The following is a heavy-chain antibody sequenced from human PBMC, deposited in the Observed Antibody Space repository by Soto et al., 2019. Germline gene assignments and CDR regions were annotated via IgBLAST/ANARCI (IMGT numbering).Heavy chain of an antibody. J-gene: IGHJ5*02. V-gene: IGHV4-4*07. CDR1: GGSISSYY. D-gene: IGHD2-15*01. CDR3: ARAHSDCSGGSCQGCWLDP. CDR2: IYTSGST. Sequence: SETLSLTCTVSGGSISSYYWSWIRQPAGKGLEWIGRIYTSGSTNYNPSLKSRVTMSVDTSKNQFSLKLSSVTAADTAVYYCARAHSDCSGGSCQGCWLDPWGQGTLVTVYS.